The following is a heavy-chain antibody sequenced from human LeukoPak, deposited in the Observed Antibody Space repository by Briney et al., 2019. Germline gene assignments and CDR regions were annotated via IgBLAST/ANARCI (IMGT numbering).Heavy chain of an antibody. V-gene: IGHV4-59*01. J-gene: IGHJ4*02. CDR3: ARGARWNDY. CDR2: IYYTGSI. D-gene: IGHD4-23*01. Sequence: AETLSHTRMDPVGSIISSYWSWIGRPPGRGLEWIGYIYYTGSINYNPSLKSRVTISVDTSKNQFSLKLSSVTAADTAVYYCARGARWNDYWGQGTLVTVSS. CDR1: VGSIISSY.